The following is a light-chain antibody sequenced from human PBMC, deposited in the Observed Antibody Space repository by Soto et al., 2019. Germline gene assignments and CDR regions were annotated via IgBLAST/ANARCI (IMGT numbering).Light chain of an antibody. J-gene: IGLJ1*01. CDR3: NSFRVNRLYV. Sequence: QSALAQPASVSGSPGQTITISCTGTSSDVGGYNAVSWYQHHPGKAPKLIIYEVTHRPAGVSGRFSASKSGNTASLTISGLQAEDEADYYCNSFRVNRLYVFGTGTKVTVL. CDR1: SSDVGGYNA. CDR2: EVT. V-gene: IGLV2-14*01.